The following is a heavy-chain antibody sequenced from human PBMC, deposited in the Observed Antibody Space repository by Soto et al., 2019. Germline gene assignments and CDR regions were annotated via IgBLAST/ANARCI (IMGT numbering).Heavy chain of an antibody. CDR3: ARGLNYVVY. J-gene: IGHJ4*02. CDR1: GGSFSGYY. Sequence: LSLTFAVYGGSFSGYYWSWLRQPPGKGLEWIGEINQSGSTNYNPSLKSRVTISIDTSKNQFSLKVSSVTAADTAVYYCARGLNYVVYWGQGTLVTSPQ. V-gene: IGHV4-34*01. CDR2: INQSGST. D-gene: IGHD3-16*01.